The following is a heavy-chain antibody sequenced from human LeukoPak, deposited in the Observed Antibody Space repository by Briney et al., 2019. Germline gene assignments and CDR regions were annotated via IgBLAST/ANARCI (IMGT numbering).Heavy chain of an antibody. CDR3: AADLNYYDSSGSGDY. D-gene: IGHD3-22*01. J-gene: IGHJ4*01. V-gene: IGHV1-58*02. CDR1: GFTFTSSA. CDR2: IVVGSGNT. Sequence: TSVKVSCKASGFTFTSSAMQWVRQARGQRLEWIGWIVVGSGNTNYAQKFQERVTITRDMSTSTAYMELTSLRSEDTAVYYCAADLNYYDSSGSGDYWGHGTLVTVSS.